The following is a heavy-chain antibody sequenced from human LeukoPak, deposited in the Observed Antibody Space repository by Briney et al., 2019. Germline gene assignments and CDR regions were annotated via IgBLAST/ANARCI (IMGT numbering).Heavy chain of an antibody. CDR1: GFTFSSYA. D-gene: IGHD6-13*01. V-gene: IGHV3-23*01. Sequence: GGSLRLSCAASGFTFSSYAMSWVRQAPGKGLEWVSTISGSGGSTYYADSVKGRFTISRDNSKNTLYLQMNSLRAEDTAVYYCARDAGIAAAGTPLFDYWGQGTLVTVSS. CDR2: ISGSGGST. CDR3: ARDAGIAAAGTPLFDY. J-gene: IGHJ4*02.